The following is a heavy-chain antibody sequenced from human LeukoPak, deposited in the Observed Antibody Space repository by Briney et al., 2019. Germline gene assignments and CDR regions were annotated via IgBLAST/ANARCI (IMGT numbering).Heavy chain of an antibody. Sequence: ASVKVSCKASGYTFTNYDINWVRQATGQGLEWMGWMNPNSGNTGYAQKFQGRVTMTRNTSISTAYMELSSLRSEDTALYYCARAPAAGPTRVDYWGQGTLVTVSS. CDR2: MNPNSGNT. V-gene: IGHV1-8*01. CDR3: ARAPAAGPTRVDY. CDR1: GYTFTNYD. J-gene: IGHJ4*02. D-gene: IGHD6-13*01.